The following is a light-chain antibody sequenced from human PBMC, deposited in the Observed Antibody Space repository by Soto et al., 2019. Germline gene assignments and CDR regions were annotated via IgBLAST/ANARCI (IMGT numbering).Light chain of an antibody. CDR2: DVS. CDR3: SSYTRSSTRGV. CDR1: SSDVGGYNY. V-gene: IGLV2-14*01. Sequence: QSALTQPASVSGSPGLSITISCTGTSSDVGGYNYVSWYQQHPGKAPKLMIYDVSNRPSGVSNRFSGSKSGNTASLTISGLQAEDEADYYCSSYTRSSTRGVFGGGTKLTVL. J-gene: IGLJ2*01.